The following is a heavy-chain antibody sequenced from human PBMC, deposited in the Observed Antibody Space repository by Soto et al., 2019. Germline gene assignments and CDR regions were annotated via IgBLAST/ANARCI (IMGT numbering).Heavy chain of an antibody. Sequence: SETLSLTCTVSGGSISSYYWSWIRQPAGKGLEWIGRIYTSGSTNYNPSLKSRVTMSVDTSKNQFSLKLSSVTAADTAVYYCARDLMTTVTATWFDPWGQGTLVTVSS. J-gene: IGHJ5*02. CDR2: IYTSGST. D-gene: IGHD4-17*01. CDR3: ARDLMTTVTATWFDP. V-gene: IGHV4-4*07. CDR1: GGSISSYY.